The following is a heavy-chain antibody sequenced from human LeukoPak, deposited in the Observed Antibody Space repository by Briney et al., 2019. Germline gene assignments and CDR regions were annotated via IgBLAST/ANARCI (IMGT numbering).Heavy chain of an antibody. J-gene: IGHJ5*02. Sequence: PGGSLRLSCAASGFTFSNYAMTWVRQTPGKGLEWVSGISGNGGSTYYADSVKGRFTISRDNSQNTLYLQLNSLRADDTAIYYCAKGPHASTWNNWFDPWGQGTLVTVSS. CDR1: GFTFSNYA. V-gene: IGHV3-23*01. CDR2: ISGNGGST. CDR3: AKGPHASTWNNWFDP. D-gene: IGHD6-13*01.